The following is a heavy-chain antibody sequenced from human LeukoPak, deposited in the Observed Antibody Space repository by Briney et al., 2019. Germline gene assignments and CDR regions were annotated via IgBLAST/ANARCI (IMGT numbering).Heavy chain of an antibody. CDR1: GFTFSSYS. CDR3: AKTTTGYSSGRYPAWPIDY. V-gene: IGHV3-21*04. D-gene: IGHD2-15*01. Sequence: PGGSLRLSCAASGFTFSSYSMNWVRQAPGKGLEWVSSISNSSSYIYYADSVKGRFTISRDNSKNTVYLQMDSLRAEDTATYYCAKTTTGYSSGRYPAWPIDYWGQGTLVTVSS. J-gene: IGHJ4*02. CDR2: ISNSSSYI.